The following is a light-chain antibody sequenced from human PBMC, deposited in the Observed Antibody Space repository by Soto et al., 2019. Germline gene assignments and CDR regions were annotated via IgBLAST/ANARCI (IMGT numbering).Light chain of an antibody. CDR3: QQYNNWPFP. J-gene: IGKJ3*01. CDR1: QSVSTN. V-gene: IGKV3D-15*01. CDR2: GAS. Sequence: IVMTQSPASLSVSPGEGATLSCRASQSVSTNLAWYQQQPGQAPSLLIYGASTRATGLPARFSGSDSGTEFTLTISSLQSEDFAVYYCQQYNNWPFPFGPGTKVDIK.